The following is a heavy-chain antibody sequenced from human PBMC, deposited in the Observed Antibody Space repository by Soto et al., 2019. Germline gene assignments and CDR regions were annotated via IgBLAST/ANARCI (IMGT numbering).Heavy chain of an antibody. V-gene: IGHV3-15*07. J-gene: IGHJ4*02. D-gene: IGHD6-13*01. Sequence: GGSMRLSCAASGLTFSNAWMNWVRQAPGKGPEWVGRIKSKTDGGTTDYAALVRGRFTISRDDSKSALNLHMNSLKTEDTAVYYCTTVGSITTAGTPLDYWGQGTLVTVSS. CDR3: TTVGSITTAGTPLDY. CDR2: IKSKTDGGTT. CDR1: GLTFSNAW.